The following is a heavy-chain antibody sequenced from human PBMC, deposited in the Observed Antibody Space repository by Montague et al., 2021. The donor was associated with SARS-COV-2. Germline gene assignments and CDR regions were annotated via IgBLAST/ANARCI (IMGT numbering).Heavy chain of an antibody. Sequence: SETLSLTCTVSSGSISNYYWSWIRQPPGKGLEWIGFISHTESTNYNPXRWSRVSISIYTSKSQFSLRVRAVTAAATAVYYCAWSVRFAYGLDVWGQGTTVTISS. V-gene: IGHV4-59*08. D-gene: IGHD2-8*02. CDR1: SGSISNYY. CDR2: ISHTEST. J-gene: IGHJ6*02. CDR3: AWSVRFAYGLDV.